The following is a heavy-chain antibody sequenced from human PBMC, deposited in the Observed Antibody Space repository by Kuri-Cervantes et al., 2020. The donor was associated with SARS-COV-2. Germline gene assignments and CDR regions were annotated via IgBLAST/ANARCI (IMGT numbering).Heavy chain of an antibody. D-gene: IGHD3-10*01. V-gene: IGHV4-59*08. J-gene: IGHJ4*02. CDR3: ARQSFMVRGGYFDY. CDR2: IYYSGST. CDR1: GGSISSYY. Sequence: GSLRLSCTVSGGSISSYYWSWIRQPPGKGLEWIGYIYYSGSTNYNPSPKSRVTISVDTSKNQFSLKLSSVTAADTAVYYCARQSFMVRGGYFDYWGQGTLVTVSS.